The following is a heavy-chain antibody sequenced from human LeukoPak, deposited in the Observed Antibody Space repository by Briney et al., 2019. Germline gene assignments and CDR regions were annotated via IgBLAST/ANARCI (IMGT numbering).Heavy chain of an antibody. CDR3: ARGNPLSIVGYDRHFDY. CDR1: GGTFSSYT. J-gene: IGHJ4*02. D-gene: IGHD1-26*01. CDR2: IIPILGIA. Sequence: SVKVSCKASGGTFSSYTISWVRQAPGQGLEWMGRIIPILGIANYAQKFQGRVTITADKSTSTAYMELSSLRSEDTAVDYCARGNPLSIVGYDRHFDYWGQGTLVTVSS. V-gene: IGHV1-69*02.